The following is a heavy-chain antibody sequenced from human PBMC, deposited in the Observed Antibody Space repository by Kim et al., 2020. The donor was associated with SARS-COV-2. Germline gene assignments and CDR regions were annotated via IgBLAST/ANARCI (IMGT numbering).Heavy chain of an antibody. CDR3: ARDRDSPDYYDSSGYWRLHPVDY. J-gene: IGHJ4*02. Sequence: SETLSLTCTVSGGSISSSSYYWGWIRQPPGKGLEWIGSIYYSGSTYYNPSLKSRVTISVDTSKNQFSLKLSSVTAADTAVYYCARDRDSPDYYDSSGYWRLHPVDYWGQGTLVTVSS. CDR2: IYYSGST. CDR1: GGSISSSSYY. V-gene: IGHV4-39*07. D-gene: IGHD3-22*01.